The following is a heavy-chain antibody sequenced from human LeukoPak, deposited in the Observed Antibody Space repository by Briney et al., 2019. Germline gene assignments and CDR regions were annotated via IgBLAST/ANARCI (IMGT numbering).Heavy chain of an antibody. J-gene: IGHJ4*02. D-gene: IGHD6-19*01. CDR1: GGSISSYY. CDR2: IYTTGST. V-gene: IGHV4-4*07. CDR3: ARSRGGYSSGWYRGYFDY. Sequence: PTETLSLTCTVSGGSISSYYWTWIRQPAGKGLEWIGRIYTTGSTSYNPSLKSRVIMSVDKSKNQFSLKLSSVTAADTAVYYCARSRGGYSSGWYRGYFDYWGQGTLVTVSS.